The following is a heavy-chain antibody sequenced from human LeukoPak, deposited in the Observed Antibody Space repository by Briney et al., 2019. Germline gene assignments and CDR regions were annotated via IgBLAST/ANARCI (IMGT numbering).Heavy chain of an antibody. J-gene: IGHJ6*03. V-gene: IGHV3-23*01. Sequence: GGSLRLSCTVSGFTVSSNSMSWVRQAPGKGLEWVSGISGSGANTYQAVSVKGRFTISGDNAKNSLYLQMNSLRAEDTAVYYCARDGGIAAAGTDYYYYYMDVWGKGTTVTVSS. D-gene: IGHD6-13*01. CDR3: ARDGGIAAAGTDYYYYYMDV. CDR2: ISGSGANT. CDR1: GFTVSSNS.